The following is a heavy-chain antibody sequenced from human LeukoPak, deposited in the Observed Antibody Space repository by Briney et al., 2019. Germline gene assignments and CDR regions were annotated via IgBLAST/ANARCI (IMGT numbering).Heavy chain of an antibody. CDR1: GYTFTSYY. CDR2: INPSGGST. Sequence: ASVKVSCKASGYTFTSYYMHWVRQAPGQGLEWMGIINPSGGSTSYAQKFQGRVTMTRDTSTNTVYMELSRLRSDDTAVYYCARVGRLRRAFDIWGQGTMVTVSS. J-gene: IGHJ3*02. CDR3: ARVGRLRRAFDI. V-gene: IGHV1-46*01. D-gene: IGHD1-26*01.